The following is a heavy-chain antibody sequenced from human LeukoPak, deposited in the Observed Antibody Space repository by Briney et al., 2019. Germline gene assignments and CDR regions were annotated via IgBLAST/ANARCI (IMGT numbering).Heavy chain of an antibody. CDR1: GSSFTNYY. J-gene: IGHJ3*02. Sequence: PSETLSLTCTVSGSSFTNYYWNWIRQPAGKALEWIGRIHSTGSTNYNPSVSSRVTMSVDTSKNQFSLKLRSVTAADTAVYYCARDEADTLTNYPGAFDIWGQGTMVTISS. D-gene: IGHD3-9*01. CDR2: IHSTGST. CDR3: ARDEADTLTNYPGAFDI. V-gene: IGHV4-4*07.